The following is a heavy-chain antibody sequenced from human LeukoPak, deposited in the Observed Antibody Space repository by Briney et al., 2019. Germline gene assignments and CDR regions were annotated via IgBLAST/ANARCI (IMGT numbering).Heavy chain of an antibody. CDR3: AKSRSGSASWALQIFDN. J-gene: IGHJ4*02. V-gene: IGHV3-23*01. CDR1: GFAFGSEA. CDR2: ISPGGGTT. D-gene: IGHD2-2*01. Sequence: GGSLRLSCAVSGFAFGSEAMSWVRQSPARGLEWVASISPGGGTTYYADYVKGRFTISRDNSKNSLFVQMNSLRAEDTAVYFCAKSRSGSASWALQIFDNWGQGTLVPVSS.